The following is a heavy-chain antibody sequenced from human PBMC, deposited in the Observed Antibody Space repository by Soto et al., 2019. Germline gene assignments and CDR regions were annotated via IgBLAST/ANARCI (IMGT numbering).Heavy chain of an antibody. CDR2: ISLDGTNK. CDR1: GFTFNNYG. D-gene: IGHD2-15*01. J-gene: IGHJ4*02. V-gene: IGHV3-30*18. CDR3: AKDRSDSWTFDY. Sequence: GGSLRLSCAASGFTFNNYGIHWVRQAPGKGLEWVALISLDGTNKYYADSVKGRFTISRDNSKNTVFLQMSSLEDEDTAVYYCAKDRSDSWTFDYWGQGALVTVSS.